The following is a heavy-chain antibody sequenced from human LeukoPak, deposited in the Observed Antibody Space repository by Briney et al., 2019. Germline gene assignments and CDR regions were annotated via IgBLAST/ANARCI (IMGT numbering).Heavy chain of an antibody. Sequence: PGRSLRLSCAASRFTFSSYGMHWVPQAPGKGLEWVAVISYDGSNKYYADSVKGRFTISRDNSKNTLYLQMNSLRAEDTAVYYCAKDFYGDSNYFDYWGQGTLVTVSS. CDR3: AKDFYGDSNYFDY. CDR1: RFTFSSYG. V-gene: IGHV3-30*18. D-gene: IGHD4-17*01. J-gene: IGHJ4*02. CDR2: ISYDGSNK.